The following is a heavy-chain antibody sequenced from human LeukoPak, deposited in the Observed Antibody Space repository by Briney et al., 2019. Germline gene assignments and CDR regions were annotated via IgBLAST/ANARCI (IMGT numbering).Heavy chain of an antibody. CDR3: ARGGITMVRGVLDY. Sequence: PSETLSLTCTVSGGSISSYYWSWIRQPPGKGLEWIWYIYYSGSTNYNPSLKSRVTISVDTSKNQFSLKLSSVTAADTAVYYCARGGITMVRGVLDYWGQGTLVTVSS. CDR2: IYYSGST. D-gene: IGHD3-10*01. J-gene: IGHJ4*02. V-gene: IGHV4-59*01. CDR1: GGSISSYY.